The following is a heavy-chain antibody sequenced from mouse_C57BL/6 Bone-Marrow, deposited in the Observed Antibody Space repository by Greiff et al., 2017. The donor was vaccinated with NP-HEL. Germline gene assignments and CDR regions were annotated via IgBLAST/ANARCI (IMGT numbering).Heavy chain of an antibody. D-gene: IGHD1-1*01. CDR3: ARYYYGSRGWYFDV. J-gene: IGHJ1*01. CDR2: IDPNSGGT. V-gene: IGHV1-72*01. Sequence: QVQLKQPGADLVKPGASVKLSCKASGYTFTSYWMHWVKQRPGRGLEWIGRIDPNSGGTKFNEKFKTKATLTVDKPSSTAYMQLSSLTSEDSAVDYCARYYYGSRGWYFDVWGSGPTVTVSS. CDR1: GYTFTSYW.